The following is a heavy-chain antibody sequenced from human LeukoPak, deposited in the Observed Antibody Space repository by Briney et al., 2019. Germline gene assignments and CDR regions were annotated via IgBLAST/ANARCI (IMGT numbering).Heavy chain of an antibody. Sequence: PGGSLRLSCAASGFTFSNYAMHWVRQAPGKGLEYVSAISSNGDTTYYADSVKGRFTISRDNAKNSLYLQMNSLRAEDTAVYYCAELGITMIGGVWGKGTTVTISS. V-gene: IGHV3-64*02. CDR2: ISSNGDTT. J-gene: IGHJ6*04. CDR3: AELGITMIGGV. CDR1: GFTFSNYA. D-gene: IGHD3-10*02.